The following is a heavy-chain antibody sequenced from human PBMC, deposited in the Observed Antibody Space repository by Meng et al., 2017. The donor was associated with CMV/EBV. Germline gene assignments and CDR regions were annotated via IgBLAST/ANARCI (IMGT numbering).Heavy chain of an antibody. CDR1: GFTFSSYA. D-gene: IGHD3-3*01. J-gene: IGHJ4*02. Sequence: VQLGEAGGGVVQPGRSLRLSCAASGFTFSSYAMHWVRQAPGKGLEWVAVISYDGSNKYYADSVKGRFTISRDNSKNTLYLQMNSLRAEDTAVYYCARAEVGVVLAPGDYWGQGTLVTVSS. CDR3: ARAEVGVVLAPGDY. V-gene: IGHV3-30-3*01. CDR2: ISYDGSNK.